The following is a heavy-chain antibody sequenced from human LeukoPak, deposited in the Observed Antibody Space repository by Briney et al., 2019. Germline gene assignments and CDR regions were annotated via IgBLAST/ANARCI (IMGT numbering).Heavy chain of an antibody. V-gene: IGHV3-23*01. D-gene: IGHD3-22*01. CDR3: AKEHLKYANDNRGSFDY. CDR1: GFPFSETA. CDR2: ITRGGSP. Sequence: GSLRLSCVAPGFPFSETAITWVRPASGKGLGWPSVITRGGSPYYADSVKGRFTISRDNARNTVYLQLNSLRNEDTALYYCAKEHLKYANDNRGSFDYWGQGTLVTVSS. J-gene: IGHJ4*02.